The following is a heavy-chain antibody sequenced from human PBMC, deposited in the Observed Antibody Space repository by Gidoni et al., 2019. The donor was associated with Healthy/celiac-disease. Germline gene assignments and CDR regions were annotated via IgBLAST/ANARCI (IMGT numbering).Heavy chain of an antibody. CDR1: GFTVRSNY. CDR2: IYSGGST. V-gene: IGHV3-66*01. J-gene: IGHJ6*02. Sequence: EVQLVESGGGWVQPGGSLRLACAASGFTVRSNYMRWVRQAPGKGLEWVSVIYSGGSTYYADAVKGRLTISRDNSKNTLYLQMNSLRAEATAVYYCARAVSYYYYGMDVWGQGTTVTVSS. D-gene: IGHD4-17*01. CDR3: ARAVSYYYYGMDV.